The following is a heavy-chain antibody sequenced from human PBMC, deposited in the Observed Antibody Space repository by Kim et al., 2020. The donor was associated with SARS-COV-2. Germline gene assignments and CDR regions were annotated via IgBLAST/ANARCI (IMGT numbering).Heavy chain of an antibody. J-gene: IGHJ6*02. V-gene: IGHV3-15*01. CDR3: ASARGRGSDGDMDA. Sequence: AGSVKGRFTISRDDGENSLFLQMNSLGTEDTAVYYCASARGRGSDGDMDAWGQGTTVTVSS. D-gene: IGHD3-16*01.